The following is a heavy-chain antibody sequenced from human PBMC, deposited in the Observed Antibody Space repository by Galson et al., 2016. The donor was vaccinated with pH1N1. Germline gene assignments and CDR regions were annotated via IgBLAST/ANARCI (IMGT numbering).Heavy chain of an antibody. D-gene: IGHD4-17*01. CDR1: GGSISSSSYY. CDR3: ARHFHGDYALD. J-gene: IGHJ4*02. CDR2: VYYSGIT. V-gene: IGHV4-39*01. Sequence: TLSLTCTVSGGSISSSSYYWGWIRQPPGKGLEWIGSVYYSGITYYNPSLKSRVTISVDTSKKQFSLRLSSVTAADTAVYYCARHFHGDYALDWGQGTLVTVSS.